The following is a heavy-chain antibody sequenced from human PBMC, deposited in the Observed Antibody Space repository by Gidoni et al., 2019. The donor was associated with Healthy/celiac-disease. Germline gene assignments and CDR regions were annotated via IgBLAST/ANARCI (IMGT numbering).Heavy chain of an antibody. D-gene: IGHD4-17*01. Sequence: VQLFESGGGLVQPGVSLRLSCAASGFTFSSYAMSWVRQAPGQGLAWVSAISGSGGSTYYADSVKGRYTISRDKSKNTLYLQMNSLRAEDTAVDYGAKVRDYGDYGDWGQGTLVTVSS. CDR1: GFTFSSYA. J-gene: IGHJ4*02. V-gene: IGHV3-23*01. CDR3: AKVRDYGDYGD. CDR2: ISGSGGST.